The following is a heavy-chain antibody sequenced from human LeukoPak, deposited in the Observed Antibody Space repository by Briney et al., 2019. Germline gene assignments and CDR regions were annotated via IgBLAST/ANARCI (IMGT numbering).Heavy chain of an antibody. CDR3: ARIEYSGYDFRGGADY. J-gene: IGHJ4*02. CDR1: GGSINSY. Sequence: PSETLSLTCTVSGGSINSYWSWIRQPPGKGLEWIGYIYYTGSTNYNPSLKSRVTISVDTSKNQFSLKLSSVTAADTAVYYCARIEYSGYDFRGGADYWGQGTLVTVSS. V-gene: IGHV4-59*01. CDR2: IYYTGST. D-gene: IGHD5-12*01.